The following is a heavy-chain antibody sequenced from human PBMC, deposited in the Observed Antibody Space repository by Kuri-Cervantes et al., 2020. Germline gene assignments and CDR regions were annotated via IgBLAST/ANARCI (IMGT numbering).Heavy chain of an antibody. D-gene: IGHD3-3*01. CDR2: TYYRSKWYD. CDR1: GDSVSSNSTS. Sequence: LRLSCAISGDSVSSNSTSWNWIRQSPSRGLEWLGRTYYRSKWYDDYAPSMKSRISINPDTSKNQFSLQLNSVTPEDTAVYYCAKFIHNGYYNFWSGYDHLTTYYYYMDVWGKGTTVTVSS. CDR3: AKFIHNGYYNFWSGYDHLTTYYYYMDV. V-gene: IGHV6-1*01. J-gene: IGHJ6*03.